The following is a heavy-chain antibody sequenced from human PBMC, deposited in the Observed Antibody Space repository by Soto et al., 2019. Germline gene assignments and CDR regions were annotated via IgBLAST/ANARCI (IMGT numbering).Heavy chain of an antibody. CDR3: ARANVEMATSIDY. Sequence: SVKVSCKASGGTFSSYAISWVRQAAGQGLEWMGGIIPIFGTANYAQKLQGRVTITADESTSTAYMELSSLRSEDTAVYYCARANVEMATSIDYWGQGTLVTVSS. J-gene: IGHJ4*02. CDR1: GGTFSSYA. CDR2: IIPIFGTA. D-gene: IGHD5-12*01. V-gene: IGHV1-69*13.